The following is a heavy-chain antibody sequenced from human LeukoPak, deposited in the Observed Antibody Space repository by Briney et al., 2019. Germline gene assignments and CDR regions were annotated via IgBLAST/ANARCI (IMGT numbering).Heavy chain of an antibody. CDR3: ARDYYYDSSGYFGY. CDR1: GFTFSDYY. Sequence: GGSLRLSCAASGFTFSDYYMSWIRQAPGKGLEGVSYISSSGSTIYYAHSVKGRFTISRDNAKNSLYLQMNTLRAEDTAVYYCARDYYYDSSGYFGYWGQGTLVTVSS. CDR2: ISSSGSTI. D-gene: IGHD3-22*01. V-gene: IGHV3-11*01. J-gene: IGHJ4*02.